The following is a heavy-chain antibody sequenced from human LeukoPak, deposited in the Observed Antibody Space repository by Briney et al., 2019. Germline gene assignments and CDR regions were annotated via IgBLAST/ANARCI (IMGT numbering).Heavy chain of an antibody. V-gene: IGHV1-8*03. CDR3: AKHHCSSTSCYRVFDF. Sequence: GASVKVSCKASGYTFTSYDINWVRRVTGQGLEWMGWMNPNSGNTGYAQKFQGRVTITRNTSISTAYMELSSLRSEDTAVYYCAKHHCSSTSCYRVFDFWGQGTLVTVSS. CDR2: MNPNSGNT. CDR1: GYTFTSYD. J-gene: IGHJ4*02. D-gene: IGHD2-2*02.